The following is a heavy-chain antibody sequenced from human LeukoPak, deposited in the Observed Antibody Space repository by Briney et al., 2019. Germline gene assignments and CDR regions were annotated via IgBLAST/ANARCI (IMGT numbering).Heavy chain of an antibody. V-gene: IGHV3-23*01. CDR1: GFTFSSYA. Sequence: GGSLRLSCAASGFTFSSYAMTWVRQAPGKGLEWVSSISSSGGNTHYADSVKGRFIISRDTSRDTLCLQMRSLRAEDTALYYCARDGVATNDWQPDYWGQGTLVTVSS. CDR2: ISSSGGNT. CDR3: ARDGVATNDWQPDY. D-gene: IGHD5-24*01. J-gene: IGHJ4*02.